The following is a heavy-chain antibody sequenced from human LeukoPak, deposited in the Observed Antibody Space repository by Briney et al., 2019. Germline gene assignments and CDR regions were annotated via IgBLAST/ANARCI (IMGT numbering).Heavy chain of an antibody. CDR2: ISPSGGST. Sequence: GASVKVSCKAFGYTFTSNYMHWVRQAPGQGPEWMGVISPSGGSTTYAQKFQGRVTLTRDMSTSTDYLELSSLRSEDTAVYYCARDRSTAASGRSWYFDLWGRGTLVTVSS. V-gene: IGHV1-46*01. CDR3: ARDRSTAASGRSWYFDL. J-gene: IGHJ2*01. CDR1: GYTFTSNY. D-gene: IGHD6-13*01.